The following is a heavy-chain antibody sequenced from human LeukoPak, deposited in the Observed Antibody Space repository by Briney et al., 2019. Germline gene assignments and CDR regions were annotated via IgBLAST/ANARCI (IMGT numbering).Heavy chain of an antibody. CDR2: IRDSGEA. CDR3: ARERAANQDWVEFDP. CDR1: GFRVGDYY. D-gene: IGHD3/OR15-3a*01. V-gene: IGHV3-66*03. Sequence: GGSLRLSCAVSGFRVGDYYMSWVRQTPGKGLEWVGLIRDSGEAFYADFARGRFAISRDESENTLYLQMNSLRVEDTAVYFCARERAANQDWVEFDPWGQGTPVIVSS. J-gene: IGHJ5*02.